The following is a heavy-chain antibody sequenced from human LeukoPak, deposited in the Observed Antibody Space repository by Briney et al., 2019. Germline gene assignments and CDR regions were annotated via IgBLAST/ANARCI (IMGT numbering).Heavy chain of an antibody. CDR3: AKGSDRFDY. J-gene: IGHJ4*02. CDR1: GFTFSSYA. Sequence: GGSLRLSCAASGFTFSSYAMSWVRQSPGKGLEWVSGISVSGGRTKYADSVKGRFTISRDNSKNTLYLQMNSLRAEDTAVYYCAKGSDRFDYWGQGTPVTASS. V-gene: IGHV3-23*01. CDR2: ISVSGGRT.